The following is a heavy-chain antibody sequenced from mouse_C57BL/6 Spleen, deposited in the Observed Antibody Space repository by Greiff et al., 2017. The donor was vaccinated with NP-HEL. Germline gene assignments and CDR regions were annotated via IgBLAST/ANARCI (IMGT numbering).Heavy chain of an antibody. CDR2: IYPGNSDT. CDR3: TRVYTGGYNAMDY. Sequence: EVQLQQSGTVLARPGASVKMSCKTSGYTFTSYWMHWVKQRPGQGLEWIGAIYPGNSDTSYNQKFQGKANLTAVTSASTAYMELSNLTSEESAVYYGTRVYTGGYNAMDYWGQGTSLTVSS. J-gene: IGHJ4*01. V-gene: IGHV1-5*01. CDR1: GYTFTSYW.